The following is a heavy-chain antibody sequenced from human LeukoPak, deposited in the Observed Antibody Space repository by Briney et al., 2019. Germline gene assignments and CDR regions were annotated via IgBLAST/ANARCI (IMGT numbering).Heavy chain of an antibody. D-gene: IGHD2-2*01. CDR1: GFTFSSYA. V-gene: IGHV3-23*01. J-gene: IGHJ4*02. CDR3: AKERGSLPAGQNRFDY. CDR2: ISGGGDNT. Sequence: PGGSLRLSCAASGFTFSSYAVSWVRQAPGKGLEWVSAISGGGDNTYYADSVKGRFTISRDNSKNTLYLHMNSLRAEDTAVYYCAKERGSLPAGQNRFDYWGQGTLATVSS.